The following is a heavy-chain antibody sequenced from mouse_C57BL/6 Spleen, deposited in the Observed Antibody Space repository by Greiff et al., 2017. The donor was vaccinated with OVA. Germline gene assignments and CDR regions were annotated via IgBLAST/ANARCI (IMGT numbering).Heavy chain of an antibody. D-gene: IGHD3-3*01. J-gene: IGHJ4*01. CDR3: ARDGDYYAMDY. CDR2: ISDGGSYT. Sequence: EVKLVESGGGLVKPGGSLKLSCAASGFTFSSYAMSWVRQTPEKRLEWVATISDGGSYTYYPDNVKGRFTISRDNAKNNLYLQMSHLKSEDTARYYCARDGDYYAMDYWGQGTSVTVSS. CDR1: GFTFSSYA. V-gene: IGHV5-4*01.